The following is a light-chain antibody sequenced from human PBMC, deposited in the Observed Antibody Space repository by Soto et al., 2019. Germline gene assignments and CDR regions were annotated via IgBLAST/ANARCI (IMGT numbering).Light chain of an antibody. CDR3: QQYHSAPQT. CDR2: WAS. Sequence: DIGRTRSPDSLAVSLGERANINCKTSQSVLFSPSNKNYLAWYQQKPGQPPKLLIYWASTRESGVPDRFSGSGSGTDFTLTISSLQAEDVAFYYCQQYHSAPQTFGQGTKVEIK. V-gene: IGKV4-1*01. CDR1: QSVLFSPSNKNY. J-gene: IGKJ1*01.